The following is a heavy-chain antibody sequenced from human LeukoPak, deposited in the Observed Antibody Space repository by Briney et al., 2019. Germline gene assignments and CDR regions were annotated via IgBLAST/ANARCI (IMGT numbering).Heavy chain of an antibody. J-gene: IGHJ5*02. CDR2: INPSGGST. Sequence: ASVKVSCKASGYTFTGYYMHWVRQAPGQGLEWMGIINPSGGSTSYAQKFQGRVTMTRDTSTSTVYMELSSLRSEDTAVYYCARGRGTTYYDFWSGPEGADWFDPWGQGTLVTVSS. D-gene: IGHD3-3*01. V-gene: IGHV1-46*01. CDR1: GYTFTGYY. CDR3: ARGRGTTYYDFWSGPEGADWFDP.